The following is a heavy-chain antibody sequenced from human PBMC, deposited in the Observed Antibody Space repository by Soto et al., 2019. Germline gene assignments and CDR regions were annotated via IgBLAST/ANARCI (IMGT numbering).Heavy chain of an antibody. D-gene: IGHD2-2*01. CDR3: ARGQVYCSSTSCSLYYGMDV. J-gene: IGHJ6*02. CDR2: ISSSSSTI. V-gene: IGHV3-48*02. Sequence: PGGSLRLSCAASGFTFSSYSMNWVRQAPGKGLEWVSYISSSSSTIYYADSVKGRFTISRDNAKNSLYLQMNSLRDEDTAVYYCARGQVYCSSTSCSLYYGMDVWGQGTTVTVSS. CDR1: GFTFSSYS.